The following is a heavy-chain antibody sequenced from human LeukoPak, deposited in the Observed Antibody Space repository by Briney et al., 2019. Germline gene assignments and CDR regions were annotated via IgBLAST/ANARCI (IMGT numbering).Heavy chain of an antibody. CDR2: INWNGGST. Sequence: PGGSLRLSCAASGFTFDDYGMSWVRQAPGKGLEWVSGINWNGGSTGYADSVKGRFTISRDNAKNSLYLQMNSLRAEDTALYYCARLGYCSSTSCYHYYYYYYMDVWGKGTTVTDSS. CDR3: ARLGYCSSTSCYHYYYYYYMDV. J-gene: IGHJ6*03. D-gene: IGHD2-2*01. V-gene: IGHV3-20*04. CDR1: GFTFDDYG.